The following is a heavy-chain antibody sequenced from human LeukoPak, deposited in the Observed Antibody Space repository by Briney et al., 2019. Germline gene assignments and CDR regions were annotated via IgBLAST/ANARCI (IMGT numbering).Heavy chain of an antibody. Sequence: GGSLRLSCAVSGFTFSSYAMSWVRQAPGKGLEWVSAISGSGGSTYYADSVKGRFTISRDNSKNTLYLQMNSLRAEDTAVYYCAKHESPYYDFWSGYYTGWTWFDPWGQGTLVTVSS. V-gene: IGHV3-23*01. D-gene: IGHD3-3*01. CDR2: ISGSGGST. J-gene: IGHJ5*02. CDR3: AKHESPYYDFWSGYYTGWTWFDP. CDR1: GFTFSSYA.